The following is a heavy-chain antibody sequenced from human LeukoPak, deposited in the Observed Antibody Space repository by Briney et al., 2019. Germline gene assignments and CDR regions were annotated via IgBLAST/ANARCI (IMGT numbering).Heavy chain of an antibody. CDR3: SPVDYGSGSYPNLF. CDR1: GFTTFSIAW. D-gene: IGHD3-10*01. V-gene: IGHV3-15*01. J-gene: IGHJ4*02. Sequence: GGSLRLSCAAYGFTTFSIAWMTWVRQGPGKGPEWVARSKTKSDRKTTDYAGDVKARFPISRDDSKTMLYLQMNRLKSEDTAVYYCSPVDYGSGSYPNLFWGQATLVTVSS. CDR2: SKTKSDRKTT.